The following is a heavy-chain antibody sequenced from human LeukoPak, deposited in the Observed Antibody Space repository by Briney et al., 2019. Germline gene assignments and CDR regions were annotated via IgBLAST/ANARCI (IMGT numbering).Heavy chain of an antibody. J-gene: IGHJ6*02. D-gene: IGHD6-6*01. V-gene: IGHV3-23*01. CDR2: ISGSGGST. CDR1: GFTFSNAW. CDR3: AKDRYSSSSGMDV. Sequence: GGSLRLSCAASGFTFSNAWMSWVRQAPGKGLEWVSAISGSGGSTYYADSVKGRFTISRDNSKNTLYLQMNSLRAEDTAVYYCAKDRYSSSSGMDVWGQGTTVTVSS.